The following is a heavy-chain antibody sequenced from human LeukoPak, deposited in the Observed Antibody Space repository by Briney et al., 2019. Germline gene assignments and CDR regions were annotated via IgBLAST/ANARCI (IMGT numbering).Heavy chain of an antibody. CDR1: GGSISSGDYY. CDR3: ARDLRAVGKGYYYYGMDV. V-gene: IGHV4-61*08. Sequence: SETLSLTCTVSGGSISSGDYYWSWIRQPPGKGLEWIGYIYYSGSTNYNPSLKSRVTISVDTSKNQFSLKLSSVTAADTAVYYCARDLRAVGKGYYYYGMDVWGQGTTVTVSS. CDR2: IYYSGST. D-gene: IGHD1-26*01. J-gene: IGHJ6*02.